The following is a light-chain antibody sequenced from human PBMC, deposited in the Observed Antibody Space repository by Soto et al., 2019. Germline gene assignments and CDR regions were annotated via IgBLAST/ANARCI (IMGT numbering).Light chain of an antibody. V-gene: IGKV3-20*01. CDR2: GAS. J-gene: IGKJ1*01. CDR3: QQCCSSTWT. CDR1: QSVNSNY. Sequence: EIVLTQSPGTLSLSPGERATLSCRTSQSVNSNYLAWHQQKPGQAPRLLIYGASSRATGIPDRFSGSGSGTDFTLTISRLEPEDFAVYYCQQCCSSTWTFGQGTKVEIK.